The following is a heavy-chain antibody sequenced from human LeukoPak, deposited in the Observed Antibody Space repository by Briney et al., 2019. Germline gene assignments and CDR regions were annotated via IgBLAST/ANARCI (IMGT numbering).Heavy chain of an antibody. CDR2: INHSGST. J-gene: IGHJ3*01. Sequence: SETLSLTCAVYGGSFSGYYWSWIRQPPGKGLEWIGEINHSGSTNYNPSLKSRVTISVDTSKNQFSLKLSSVTAADTAVYYCARDARFGYSYAHNAFDFWGQGTLVTVSS. CDR1: GGSFSGYY. D-gene: IGHD5-18*01. CDR3: ARDARFGYSYAHNAFDF. V-gene: IGHV4-34*01.